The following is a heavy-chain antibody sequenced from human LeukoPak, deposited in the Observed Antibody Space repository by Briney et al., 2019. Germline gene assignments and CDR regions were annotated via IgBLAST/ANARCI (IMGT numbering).Heavy chain of an antibody. V-gene: IGHV3-11*04. CDR3: ARALADTRGYYLGFDY. J-gene: IGHJ4*02. D-gene: IGHD3-22*01. Sequence: GGSLRLSCVASGFTFSDYYMGWIRQAPGKGLEWISYITNNGGAMFYADSLKGRLTIFRDNAKKSLYLQMDSLRPDDTALYYCARALADTRGYYLGFDYWGQGTLVSVSS. CDR1: GFTFSDYY. CDR2: ITNNGGAM.